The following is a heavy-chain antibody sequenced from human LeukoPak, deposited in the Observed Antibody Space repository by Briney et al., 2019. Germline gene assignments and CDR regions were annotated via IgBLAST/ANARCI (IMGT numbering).Heavy chain of an antibody. J-gene: IGHJ4*02. CDR2: IQFDGTNK. V-gene: IGHV3-30*02. Sequence: GGSLRLSCAASGFTFTNYGMHWVRQAPGKGLEWVAFIQFDGTNKYYADSVKGRFTISRDNSKNTLYLQMNSLRAEDTAVYYCATSSWLYFDYWGQGTLVTVSS. CDR1: GFTFTNYG. D-gene: IGHD6-13*01. CDR3: ATSSWLYFDY.